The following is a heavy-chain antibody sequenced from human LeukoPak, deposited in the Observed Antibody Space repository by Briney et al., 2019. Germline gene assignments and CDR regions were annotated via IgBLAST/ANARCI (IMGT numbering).Heavy chain of an antibody. CDR3: ARDSRDYGSGSYWGV. D-gene: IGHD3-10*01. CDR2: ITGSIYFSGST. CDR1: GGSISNYY. J-gene: IGHJ6*02. Sequence: SETLSLTCTVSGGSISNYYWNWIRQPPGKGLEWIGYITGSIYFSGSTSYDPSLESRVTISVDTSKNQFSLTLNSVTAADTAVYYCARDSRDYGSGSYWGVWGQGTPVTVSS. V-gene: IGHV4-59*01.